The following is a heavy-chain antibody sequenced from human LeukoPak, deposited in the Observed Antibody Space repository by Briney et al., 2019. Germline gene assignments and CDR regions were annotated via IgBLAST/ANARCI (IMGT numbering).Heavy chain of an antibody. CDR2: IKSKTDGGTT. D-gene: IGHD5-18*01. CDR1: GFTFSNAW. CDR3: THGGNGYSYGYGY. Sequence: GGSLRLSCAASGFTFSNAWMSWVRQAPGKGLEWVGRIKSKTDGGTTDYAAPMKGRFTISRDDSKNTLYLQMNSLKTEDTAVYYCTHGGNGYSYGYGYWGQGTLVTVSS. J-gene: IGHJ4*02. V-gene: IGHV3-15*01.